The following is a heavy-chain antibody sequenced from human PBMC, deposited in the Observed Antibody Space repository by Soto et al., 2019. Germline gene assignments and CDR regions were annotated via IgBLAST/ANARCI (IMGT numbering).Heavy chain of an antibody. J-gene: IGHJ6*02. CDR1: GDSVSSSSYY. CDR3: ARDRRGYCTGGSCSPHYYYGMDV. CDR2: IYHNGST. Sequence: QVQLQESGPGLVRPSETLSLTCTVSGDSVSSSSYYWSWIRQPPGKGLEWMGYIYHNGSTNYNPSLTRGVTISVDTSKNQISLKLSSVTAADTAMYYCARDRRGYCTGGSCSPHYYYGMDVWGQGTTVTVSS. D-gene: IGHD2-15*01. V-gene: IGHV4-61*01.